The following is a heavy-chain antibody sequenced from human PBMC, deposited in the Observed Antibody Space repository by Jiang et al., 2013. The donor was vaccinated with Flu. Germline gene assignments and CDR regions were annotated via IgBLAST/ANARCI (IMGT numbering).Heavy chain of an antibody. V-gene: IGHV4-4*07. CDR1: GGSISSYY. Sequence: GSGLVKPSETLSLTCAVSGGSISSYYWSWIRQPAGKGLEWIGRIYTSGSTNYNPSLKSRVTMSVDTSKNQFSLKLSSVTAADTAVYYCARDHPGGRYYDSSGYSSSNWFDPWGQGTLVTVSS. J-gene: IGHJ5*02. D-gene: IGHD3-22*01. CDR3: ARDHPGGRYYDSSGYSSSNWFDP. CDR2: IYTSGST.